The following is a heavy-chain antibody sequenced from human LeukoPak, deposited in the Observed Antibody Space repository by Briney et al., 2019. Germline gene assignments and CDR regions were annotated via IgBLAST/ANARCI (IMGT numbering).Heavy chain of an antibody. D-gene: IGHD4-11*01. CDR1: GFTFSRYG. CDR2: ISHDGGNE. J-gene: IGHJ6*02. Sequence: PGRSLRLSCAASGFTFSRYGMHWVRQAPGKGLEWVAVISHDGGNEYYADSVKGRFTISRDNSKNTQYLQMDSLRAEDTAVYYCAKDSSTSNPYYGLDVWGQGTTVTVSS. V-gene: IGHV3-30-3*01. CDR3: AKDSSTSNPYYGLDV.